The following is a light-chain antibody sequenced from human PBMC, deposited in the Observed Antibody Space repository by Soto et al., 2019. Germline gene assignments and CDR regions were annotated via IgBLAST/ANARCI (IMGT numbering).Light chain of an antibody. CDR2: GAS. CDR1: QSVSSSY. V-gene: IGKV3-20*01. CDR3: QQYGYSLFT. Sequence: EIVLTQSPGTLSLSPGERATLSCRASQSVSSSYLTWYQQKPGQAPRLLIYGASGRATGIPDRFSSSGSGTDFTLTISRLEPEDFAVYYCQQYGYSLFTFGPGTKVDIK. J-gene: IGKJ3*01.